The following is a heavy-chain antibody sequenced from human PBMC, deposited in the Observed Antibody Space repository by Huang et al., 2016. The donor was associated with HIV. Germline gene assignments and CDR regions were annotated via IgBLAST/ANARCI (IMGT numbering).Heavy chain of an antibody. Sequence: EVQMVESGGGLVQPGKSLRLACAASGFNVDDYAMHWVRQAQGKGLEWVVGIDWKRGAVGYADSVRGRFTISRDSAKNSLYLQMNNLRPEDTAFYFCTGGGVYAAFWGQGTLVTVSS. CDR3: TGGGVYAAF. CDR1: GFNVDDYA. CDR2: IDWKRGAV. J-gene: IGHJ4*02. D-gene: IGHD2-8*01. V-gene: IGHV3-9*01.